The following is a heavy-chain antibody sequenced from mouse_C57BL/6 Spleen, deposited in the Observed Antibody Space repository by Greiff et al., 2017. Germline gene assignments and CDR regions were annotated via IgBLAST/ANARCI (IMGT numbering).Heavy chain of an antibody. CDR2: IDPANGNT. J-gene: IGHJ4*01. CDR1: GYNIKNTY. D-gene: IGHD1-1*01. Sequence: EVQLQQSVAELVRPGASVKLSCTASGYNIKNTYMHWVKQRPEQGLEWIGRIDPANGNTKYAPKFQGKATITADTSSNTAYMQLSSLTSEDTAIYYCARSGYYGSSYVKSAYAMDYWGQGTSVTVSS. CDR3: ARSGYYGSSYVKSAYAMDY. V-gene: IGHV14-3*01.